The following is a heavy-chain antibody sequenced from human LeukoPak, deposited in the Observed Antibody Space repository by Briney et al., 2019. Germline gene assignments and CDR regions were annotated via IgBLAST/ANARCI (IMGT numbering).Heavy chain of an antibody. CDR3: ARGGGLLEAFDI. V-gene: IGHV4-30-2*01. J-gene: IGHJ3*02. CDR2: ISHSGTS. D-gene: IGHD5-18*01. Sequence: SETLSLTCAVSGDSISSDGYSWSWIRQPPGKGLEWIGYISHSGTSYYNPSLKSRVTISVDRSKNQFSLKLSSVTAADTAVYYCARGGGLLEAFDIWGQGTMVTVSS. CDR1: GDSISSDGYS.